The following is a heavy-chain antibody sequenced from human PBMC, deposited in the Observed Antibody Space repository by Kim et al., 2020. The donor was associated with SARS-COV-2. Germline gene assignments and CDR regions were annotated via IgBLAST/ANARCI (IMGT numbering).Heavy chain of an antibody. D-gene: IGHD5-18*01. CDR3: ARAELLWLERGDAFDI. Sequence: SVKVSCKASGGTFSSYAISWVRQAPGQGLEWMGGIIPIFGTANYAQKFQGRVTITADESTSTAYMELSSLRSEDTAVYYCARAELLWLERGDAFDIWGQGTMVTVSS. J-gene: IGHJ3*02. V-gene: IGHV1-69*13. CDR2: IIPIFGTA. CDR1: GGTFSSYA.